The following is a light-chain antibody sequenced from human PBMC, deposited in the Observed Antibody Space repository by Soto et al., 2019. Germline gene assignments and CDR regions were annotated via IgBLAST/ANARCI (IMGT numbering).Light chain of an antibody. CDR2: GAK. Sequence: IPIAPAPSFPCASVRDRVTITLRASQAISNYLNWYQQKPGKAPNLLIFGAKTLQSGVPSRFSGSGYGTDFTLTITTLQPEDVGIYYCQQCHATPLTFGQGTRLEIK. V-gene: IGKV1-39*01. CDR1: QAISNY. CDR3: QQCHATPLT. J-gene: IGKJ5*01.